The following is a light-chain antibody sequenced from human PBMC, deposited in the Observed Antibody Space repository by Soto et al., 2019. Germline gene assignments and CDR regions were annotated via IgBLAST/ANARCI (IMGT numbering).Light chain of an antibody. CDR3: LLYYGGAHVV. Sequence: QAVVTQEPSLTVSPGGTVTLTCASSTGAVTSGYYPNWFQQKPGQAPRALIYSTTFKHSWTPARFSGSLLGGKAALTLSSVQAEDEAEYYCLLYYGGAHVVFGGGTKLTVL. J-gene: IGLJ2*01. CDR2: STT. CDR1: TGAVTSGYY. V-gene: IGLV7-43*01.